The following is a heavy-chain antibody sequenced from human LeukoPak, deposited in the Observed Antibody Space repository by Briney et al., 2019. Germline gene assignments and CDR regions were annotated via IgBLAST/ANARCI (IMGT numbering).Heavy chain of an antibody. V-gene: IGHV3-23*01. CDR2: VTGPGDTT. CDR1: GFNLNNYA. D-gene: IGHD2-21*01. Sequence: GGSLRLSCAASGFNLNNYAMNWVRQVPGKGLEWVAAVTGPGDTTYYADSVKGRFIISRDSFKDTLYLQVNRLGAEDTALYYCAKGAAIDHWGQGTLVTVSS. J-gene: IGHJ4*02. CDR3: AKGAAIDH.